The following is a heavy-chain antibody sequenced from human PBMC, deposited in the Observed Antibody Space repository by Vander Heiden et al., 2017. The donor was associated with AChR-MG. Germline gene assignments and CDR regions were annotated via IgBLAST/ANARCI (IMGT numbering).Heavy chain of an antibody. V-gene: IGHV3-23*01. J-gene: IGHJ4*02. CDR2: ISGSGGST. D-gene: IGHD4-17*01. CDR1: GFTFSSYA. Sequence: EVQLLESGGGLVQPGGSLRLSCAASGFTFSSYAMSGVRQAPGKGLEWVSAISGSGGSTYYADSVKGRFTISRDNSKNTLYLQMNSLRAEDTAVYYCAKAEGIKDRSRATVTTLSDYWGQGTLVTVSS. CDR3: AKAEGIKDRSRATVTTLSDY.